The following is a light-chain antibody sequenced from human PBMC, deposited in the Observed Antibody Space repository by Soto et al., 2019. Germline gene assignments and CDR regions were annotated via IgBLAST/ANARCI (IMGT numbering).Light chain of an antibody. CDR2: DAS. V-gene: IGKV3-20*01. Sequence: IVLTQSPGTLSLSPGESATLSCRASQSVGRNYLAWFQHKPDQAPRLLIYDASNRATGVPDRFSGSGSETDFTLTISRLESEDSAVYYCQQYGISPFTFGGGTKVEI. CDR3: QQYGISPFT. J-gene: IGKJ4*01. CDR1: QSVGRNY.